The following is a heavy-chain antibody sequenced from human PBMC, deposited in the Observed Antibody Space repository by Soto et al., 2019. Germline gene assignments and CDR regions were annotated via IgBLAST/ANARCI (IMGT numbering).Heavy chain of an antibody. Sequence: GGSLRLSCAASGFTVSSNYMSWVRQATGKGLEWVSAIGTAGDTYYPGSVKGRFTISRENAKNSLYLQMNSLRAGDTAVYYCARAASDDFWSGYYRGYYYYYMDVWGKGTTVTVSS. V-gene: IGHV3-13*01. CDR3: ARAASDDFWSGYYRGYYYYYMDV. CDR1: GFTVSSNY. CDR2: IGTAGDT. J-gene: IGHJ6*03. D-gene: IGHD3-3*01.